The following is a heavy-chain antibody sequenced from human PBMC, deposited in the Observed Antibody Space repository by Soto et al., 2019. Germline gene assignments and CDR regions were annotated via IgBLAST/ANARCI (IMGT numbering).Heavy chain of an antibody. CDR1: GGSISSGDYY. J-gene: IGHJ6*02. D-gene: IGHD3-3*01. V-gene: IGHV4-30-4*01. CDR2: IYYSGST. CDR3: ARASLDYDFWSGPGYYYGMDV. Sequence: SETLSLTCTVSGGSISSGDYYWSWIRQPPGKGLEWIGYIYYSGSTYYNPSLKSRVTISVDTSKNQFSLKLSSVTAADTAVYYCARASLDYDFWSGPGYYYGMDVWGQGTTVTVSS.